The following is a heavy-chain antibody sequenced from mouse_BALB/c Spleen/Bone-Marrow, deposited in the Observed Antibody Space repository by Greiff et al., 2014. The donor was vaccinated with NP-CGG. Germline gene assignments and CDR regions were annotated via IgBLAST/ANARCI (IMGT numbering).Heavy chain of an antibody. CDR1: GYTSTSYV. V-gene: IGHV1-14*01. CDR3: ARSEYFGSSYDY. J-gene: IGHJ2*01. Sequence: EVKLVESGPELVKPGASVKMSCKASGYTSTSYVMHWMKQKPGQGLEWIGYINPYNDGTKYNETFKGKATLTSDKSSSTAYMDLSSLTSEDSAVYFCARSEYFGSSYDYWGQSTTLTVSS. D-gene: IGHD1-1*01. CDR2: INPYNDGT.